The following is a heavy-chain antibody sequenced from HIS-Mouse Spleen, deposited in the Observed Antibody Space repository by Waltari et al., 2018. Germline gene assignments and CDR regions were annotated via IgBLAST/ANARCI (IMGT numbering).Heavy chain of an antibody. CDR1: VCLIRRSSYS. Sequence: QLQLQESGLGMVKPPETLSLHCTVSVCLIRRSSYSRARIRQPPGKGLEWIGSIYYSGSTYYNPSRKSRVTISVGTSKNQFSLKLSSVTAADTAGYYCAREIPYSSSWYDWYFDLWGRGTLVTVSS. D-gene: IGHD6-13*01. CDR2: IYYSGST. J-gene: IGHJ2*01. CDR3: AREIPYSSSWYDWYFDL. V-gene: IGHV4-39*07.